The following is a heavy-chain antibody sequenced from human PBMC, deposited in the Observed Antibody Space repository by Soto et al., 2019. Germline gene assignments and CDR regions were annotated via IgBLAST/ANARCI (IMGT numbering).Heavy chain of an antibody. D-gene: IGHD5-12*01. Sequence: QVQVVESGGGVVQAGRSLRLSCEVSGFTFSRYGMHWVRQAPGKGLEWVASIWYDGSNKNYGDSVKGRFTVSRDDLKNTVYLQMKSLRFEDTAVYYCARDIEFVDIVSTIVHPYSFSAMDVWGQGTTVTVSS. CDR1: GFTFSRYG. J-gene: IGHJ6*02. V-gene: IGHV3-33*01. CDR3: ARDIEFVDIVSTIVHPYSFSAMDV. CDR2: IWYDGSNK.